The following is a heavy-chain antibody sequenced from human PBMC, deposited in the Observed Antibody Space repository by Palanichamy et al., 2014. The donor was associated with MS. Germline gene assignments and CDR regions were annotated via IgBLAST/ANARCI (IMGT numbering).Heavy chain of an antibody. CDR1: GGSISSYY. J-gene: IGHJ3*02. V-gene: IGHV4-59*12. Sequence: QVQLQESGPGLVKPSETLSLTCTVSGGSISSYYWNWIRQPPGKGLEWIGYIYHSGSTNYNPSLKSRVTISVDTSKNQFPLKLSSVTAADTAVYYCARDTRDSIGARRGAFDIWGQGTMVPVSS. CDR3: ARDTRDSIGARRGAFDI. D-gene: IGHD2-15*01. CDR2: IYHSGST.